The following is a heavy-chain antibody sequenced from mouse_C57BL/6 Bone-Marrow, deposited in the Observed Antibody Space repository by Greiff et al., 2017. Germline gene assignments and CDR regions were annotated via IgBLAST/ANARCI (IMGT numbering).Heavy chain of an antibody. CDR3: ARGGLLRYVDV. CDR2: IHPNSGST. J-gene: IGHJ1*03. Sequence: VQLQQSGAELVKPGASVKLSCKASGYTFTSYWMHWVKQRPGQGLEWIGMIHPNSGSTNYNEKFKSKATLTVDKSSSTAYMQLSSLTSEDSAVYCCARGGLLRYVDVWGTGTTVTVSS. CDR1: GYTFTSYW. D-gene: IGHD2-3*01. V-gene: IGHV1-64*01.